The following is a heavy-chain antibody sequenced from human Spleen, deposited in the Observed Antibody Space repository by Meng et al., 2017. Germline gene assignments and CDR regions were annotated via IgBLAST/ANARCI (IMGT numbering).Heavy chain of an antibody. J-gene: IGHJ4*02. CDR1: GGSISSGGYY. CDR3: AATSRRGYSYGPPDY. CDR2: IYYSGST. Sequence: QVQLQESGPGLVKPSQTLSLTCTVSGGSISSGGYYWSWIRQHPGKGLEWIGYIYYSGSTYYNPSLKSRVTISVDTSKNQFSLKLSSVTAADTAVYYCAATSRRGYSYGPPDYWGQGTLVTVSS. V-gene: IGHV4-31*03. D-gene: IGHD5-18*01.